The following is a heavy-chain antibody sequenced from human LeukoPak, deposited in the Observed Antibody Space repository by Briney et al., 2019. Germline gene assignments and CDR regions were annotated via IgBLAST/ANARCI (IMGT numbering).Heavy chain of an antibody. Sequence: GGSLRLSCAASGFIFSSYSMNWVRQAPGKGLEWVPYISSSSSTIYYADSVKGRFTISRDNAKNSLYLQMNSLRAEDTAVYYCARDRAVAGTEYFQHWGQGTLVTVSS. V-gene: IGHV3-48*01. CDR2: ISSSSSTI. CDR3: ARDRAVAGTEYFQH. D-gene: IGHD6-19*01. CDR1: GFIFSSYS. J-gene: IGHJ1*01.